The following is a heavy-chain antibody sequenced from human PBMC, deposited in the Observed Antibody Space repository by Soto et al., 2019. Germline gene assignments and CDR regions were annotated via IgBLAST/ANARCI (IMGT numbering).Heavy chain of an antibody. D-gene: IGHD3-16*01. J-gene: IGHJ6*02. CDR2: ISSSTDTI. Sequence: EVQLVESGGGLVQPGGSLRLYCAASGFTFSSYSINWVRQAPGKGLEWISYISSSTDTIYYADSVKGRFTISRDNAKISLHLQMNSLRDEDTAVYYCAREGGYGMDVWGQGTTVTVSS. CDR1: GFTFSSYS. V-gene: IGHV3-48*02. CDR3: AREGGYGMDV.